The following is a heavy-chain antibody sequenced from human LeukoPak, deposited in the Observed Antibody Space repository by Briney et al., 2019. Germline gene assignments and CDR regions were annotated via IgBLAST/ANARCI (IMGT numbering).Heavy chain of an antibody. Sequence: PGGSLRLSGAGSGFTFSTYWMHWVRQAPGKGLVWVSRINPDGSRTDYADSVKGRFTISRDNAKNTLYLQMNSLRVEDTAVYYCAKSMSGLNDYWGQGTLVTVSS. V-gene: IGHV3-74*01. CDR1: GFTFSTYW. CDR3: AKSMSGLNDY. CDR2: INPDGSRT. D-gene: IGHD3-3*01. J-gene: IGHJ4*02.